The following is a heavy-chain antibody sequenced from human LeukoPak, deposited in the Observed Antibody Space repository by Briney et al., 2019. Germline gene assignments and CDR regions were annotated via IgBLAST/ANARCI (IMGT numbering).Heavy chain of an antibody. J-gene: IGHJ4*02. CDR1: GFPFSSYS. Sequence: GGSLRLSCAASGFPFSSYSMNWVRQAPGKGLEWVSYISSSAGTIHYADSVKGRFTISRDNAKNSLYLQMDSLRAEDTAVYYCARVAPRVFSDYWGQGTLVTVSS. CDR2: ISSSAGTI. V-gene: IGHV3-48*04. CDR3: ARVAPRVFSDY.